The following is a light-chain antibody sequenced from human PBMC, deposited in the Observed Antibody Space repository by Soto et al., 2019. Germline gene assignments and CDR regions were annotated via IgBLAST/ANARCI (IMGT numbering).Light chain of an antibody. CDR3: QYYRGLSS. CDR2: DAS. CDR1: QNIGRY. V-gene: IGKV1-5*01. J-gene: IGKJ3*01. Sequence: DIQMTQSPSTLSASVGDRVTITCRASQNIGRYLAWYQKKPGEAPKVLIYDASTLQSGVPSRFSASGSGTEFTLSISGLQPDDFATYYCQYYRGLSSFGPGTTVDIK.